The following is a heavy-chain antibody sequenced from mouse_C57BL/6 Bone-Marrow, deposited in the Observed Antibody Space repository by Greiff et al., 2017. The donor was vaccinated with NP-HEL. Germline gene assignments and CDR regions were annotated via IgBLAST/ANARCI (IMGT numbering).Heavy chain of an antibody. V-gene: IGHV5-15*01. D-gene: IGHD1-1*01. CDR1: GFTFSDYG. J-gene: IGHJ1*03. CDR3: ARRKLRYWYFDV. CDR2: ISNLAYSI. Sequence: EVQGVESGGGLVQPGGSLKLSCAASGFTFSDYGMAWVRQAPRKGPEWVAFISNLAYSIYYADTVTGRFTISRENAKNTLYLEMSSLRSEDTAMYYCARRKLRYWYFDVWGTGTTVTVSS.